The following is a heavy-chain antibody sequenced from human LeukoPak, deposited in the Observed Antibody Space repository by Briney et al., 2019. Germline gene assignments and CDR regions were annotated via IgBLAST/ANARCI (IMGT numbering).Heavy chain of an antibody. CDR3: ARDRRYYGSGSSGY. CDR2: ISAYNGNT. CDR1: GYTFTSYG. V-gene: IGHV1-18*01. J-gene: IGHJ4*02. D-gene: IGHD3-10*01. Sequence: GASVKVSCKASGYTFTSYGISWVRQAPGQGLEWMGWISAYNGNTNYAQKLQGRVTMTTDTSTSTAYMELRSLRSDDTAVYYCARDRRYYGSGSSGYWGQGTLVTVSS.